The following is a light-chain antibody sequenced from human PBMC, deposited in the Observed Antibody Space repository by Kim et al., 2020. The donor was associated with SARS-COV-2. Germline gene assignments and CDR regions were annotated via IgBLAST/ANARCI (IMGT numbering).Light chain of an antibody. CDR2: AVS. CDR1: SSDVGSYNY. J-gene: IGLJ1*01. V-gene: IGLV2-14*03. Sequence: QSITISCTGTSSDVGSYNYVSWYQQHPGKAPKLMIYAVSYRPSGVSNRFSGSKSGNTASLTISGLQAEDEADYYCSSYTRSSTNYVFGTGTKVTVL. CDR3: SSYTRSSTNYV.